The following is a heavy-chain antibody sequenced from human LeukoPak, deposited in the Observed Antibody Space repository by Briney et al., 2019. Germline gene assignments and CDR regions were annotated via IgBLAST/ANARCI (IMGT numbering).Heavy chain of an antibody. V-gene: IGHV1-18*01. J-gene: IGHJ5*02. Sequence: ASVKVSCKASGYTFTSYGISWVRQAPGQGLEWMGWISAYNGNTNYAQKLQGRVTMTTDTSTSTAYMELRSLRPDDTAVYYCARDRYPYYYDSSGYYLGGFDPWGQGTLVTVSS. CDR2: ISAYNGNT. CDR1: GYTFTSYG. D-gene: IGHD3-22*01. CDR3: ARDRYPYYYDSSGYYLGGFDP.